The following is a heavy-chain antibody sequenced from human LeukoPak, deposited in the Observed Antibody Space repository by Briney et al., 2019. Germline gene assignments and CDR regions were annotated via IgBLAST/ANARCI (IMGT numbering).Heavy chain of an antibody. CDR3: AKGYDSSGYYAGDVDY. Sequence: GGSLRLSCEASGFTFSSYAVSWVRQAPGKGLEWVSVISGSGDSTFYADSVKGRFTISRDNSKNTLYLQVNSLRAEDTAVYYCAKGYDSSGYYAGDVDYWGQGTLVTVSS. CDR1: GFTFSSYA. J-gene: IGHJ4*02. V-gene: IGHV3-23*01. CDR2: ISGSGDST. D-gene: IGHD3-22*01.